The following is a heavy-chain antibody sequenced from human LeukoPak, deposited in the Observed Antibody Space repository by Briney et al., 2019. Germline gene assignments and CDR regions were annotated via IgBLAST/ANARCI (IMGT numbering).Heavy chain of an antibody. V-gene: IGHV3-53*01. CDR1: GFPVITND. D-gene: IGHD1-14*01. CDR3: ARGVEPLAANTLAY. Sequence: PGGSLRLSCAASGFPVITNDMTWVRQAPGKGLEWVSVLYSDGNTKYADSVQGRFTISRDNSKNTLYLEMNSLSPDDTAVYYCARGVEPLAANTLAYWGQGTLVTVSS. CDR2: LYSDGNT. J-gene: IGHJ4*02.